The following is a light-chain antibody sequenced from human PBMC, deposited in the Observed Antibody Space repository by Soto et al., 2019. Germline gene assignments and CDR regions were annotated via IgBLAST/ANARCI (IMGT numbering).Light chain of an antibody. CDR3: QQYGSSPST. Sequence: EIVITQSPATLSLSPGERATLSCGASQSVNSNYLAWYQQKPGLAPRLLIYDASNRATGIPGRFSGSGSGTDFTLTISRLEPEDFAVYYCQQYGSSPSTFGQGTRLEIK. CDR2: DAS. CDR1: QSVNSNY. V-gene: IGKV3D-20*01. J-gene: IGKJ5*01.